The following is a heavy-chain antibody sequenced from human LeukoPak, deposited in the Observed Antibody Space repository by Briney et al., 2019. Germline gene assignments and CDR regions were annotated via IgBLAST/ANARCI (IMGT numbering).Heavy chain of an antibody. Sequence: TSETLSLTCTVSSGSISSSSYYWGWIRQPPGKGLEWIGSIYYSGSTYYNPSLKSRFTISVDTSKNQFSLKLSSVTAADTAVYYCARHSYYFDYWGQGTLVTVSS. V-gene: IGHV4-39*01. CDR1: SGSISSSSYY. CDR3: ARHSYYFDY. CDR2: IYYSGST. J-gene: IGHJ4*02.